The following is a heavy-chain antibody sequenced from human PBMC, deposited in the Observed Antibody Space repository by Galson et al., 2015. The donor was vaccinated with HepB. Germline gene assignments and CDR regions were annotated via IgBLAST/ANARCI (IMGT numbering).Heavy chain of an antibody. CDR3: ARGHTSGLYFHWYFDL. CDR2: IYYSGST. D-gene: IGHD6-19*01. Sequence: LSLTCIVSGGSISNYYWTWIRQPPGKGLEWIGHIYYSGSTNYNPSLKSRVTISLDTSKNQFSLKLSSVTTADTAVYYCARGHTSGLYFHWYFDLWGRGTLVTVSS. V-gene: IGHV4-59*01. J-gene: IGHJ2*01. CDR1: GGSISNYY.